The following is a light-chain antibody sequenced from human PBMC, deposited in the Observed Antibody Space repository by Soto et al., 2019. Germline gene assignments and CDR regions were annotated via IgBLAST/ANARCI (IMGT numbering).Light chain of an antibody. CDR2: GAS. CDR1: QGIRND. V-gene: IGKV1-6*01. CDR3: LQDFNYPYT. J-gene: IGKJ2*01. Sequence: AIPMTQSPSSLSASVGDRVTITCRASQGIRNDLGWYQQKPGTAPKFLIYGASSFRSGVPSRFSGSGSGTDFTLTISSLQPEDFATYYCLQDFNYPYTFGQGTRLEVK.